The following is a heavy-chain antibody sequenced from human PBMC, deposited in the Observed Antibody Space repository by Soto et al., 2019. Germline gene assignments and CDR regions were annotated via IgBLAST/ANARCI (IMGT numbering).Heavy chain of an antibody. CDR1: AFNHRSYS. V-gene: IGHV1-3*01. J-gene: IGHJ6*02. CDR3: GRGAGTSKIYAMGMDV. Sequence: QAQLVQSGPEVQKHGASMKVSCKASAFNHRSYSIHWVRQAPGQRLEWMGQINGDSGKPRYSHRFEGRVTFKRDTDASTATLELHSLRPEDTAVYYCGRGAGTSKIYAMGMDVGGQGTAVSVSS. D-gene: IGHD2-2*01. CDR2: INGDSGKP.